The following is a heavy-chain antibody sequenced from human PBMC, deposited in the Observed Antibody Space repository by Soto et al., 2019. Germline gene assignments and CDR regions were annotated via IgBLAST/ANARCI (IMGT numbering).Heavy chain of an antibody. D-gene: IGHD3-10*01. J-gene: IGHJ4*02. CDR2: ISPYHGDT. CDR1: GYTFTNYG. CDR3: ARGGGSSPPCIGH. V-gene: IGHV1-18*01. Sequence: ASVQVSCKASGYTFTNYGDTWVRQARGQGLEWMGWISPYHGDTNYAQKVQGRVTMTTDTPTSTAYMELRSLKSNDTAVYYGARGGGSSPPCIGHWGQGTLVTVSP.